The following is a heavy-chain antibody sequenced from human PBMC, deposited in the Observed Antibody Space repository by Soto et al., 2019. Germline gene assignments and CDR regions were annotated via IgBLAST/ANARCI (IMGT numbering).Heavy chain of an antibody. Sequence: SETLCLTCAVSGGSFSGYIWTWIRQTPGKGLQWIGQINHSGSSIYNPSLKNRVTISTMSNNKFSLELSSVTAADTAVYYCAREPGIAVAGWFDPWGQGTLVTVSS. CDR2: INHSGSS. D-gene: IGHD6-19*01. CDR3: AREPGIAVAGWFDP. V-gene: IGHV4-34*01. J-gene: IGHJ5*02. CDR1: GGSFSGYI.